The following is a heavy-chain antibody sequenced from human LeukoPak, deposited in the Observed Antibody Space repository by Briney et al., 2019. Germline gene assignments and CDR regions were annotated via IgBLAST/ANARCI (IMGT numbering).Heavy chain of an antibody. CDR1: GGTFSSYA. CDR3: ARPFFTRIVGATTGYYYGMDV. J-gene: IGHJ6*02. Sequence: SVKVSCKASGGTFSSYAISWVRQAPGQGLEWMGGIIPIFGTANYAQKFQGRVTITADESTSTAYMELSSLRSEDTAVYYCARPFFTRIVGATTGYYYGMDVWGQGTTVTVSS. CDR2: IIPIFGTA. V-gene: IGHV1-69*13. D-gene: IGHD1-26*01.